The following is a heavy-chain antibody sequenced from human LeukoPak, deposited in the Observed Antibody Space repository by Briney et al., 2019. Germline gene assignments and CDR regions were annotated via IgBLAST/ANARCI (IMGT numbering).Heavy chain of an antibody. CDR1: GYTFTSYG. D-gene: IGHD3-16*01. J-gene: IGHJ4*02. CDR3: AREMGSSWTLYDYVWGSSDY. V-gene: IGHV1-18*01. CDR2: ISAYNGNT. Sequence: ASVKVSCKASGYTFTSYGISWVRQAPGQGLEWMGWISAYNGNTNYAQKLQGRVTMTTDTSTSTAYMELRSLRSDDTAVYYCAREMGSSWTLYDYVWGSSDYWGQGTLVTVSS.